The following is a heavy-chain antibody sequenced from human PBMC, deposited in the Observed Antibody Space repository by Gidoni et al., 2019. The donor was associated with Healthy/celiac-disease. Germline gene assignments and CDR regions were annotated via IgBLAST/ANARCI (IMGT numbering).Heavy chain of an antibody. V-gene: IGHV4-59*01. CDR2: IYYSGST. CDR1: GGSLSSYY. J-gene: IGHJ3*02. D-gene: IGHD5-12*01. Sequence: QVQLQESGPGLVKPSETLSLTCTVSGGSLSSYYWSWIRQPPGKGLEWIGYIYYSGSTNYNPSLKSRVTISVDTSKNQFSLKLSSVTAADTAVYYCARRDGYTIRGAFDIWGQGTMVTVSS. CDR3: ARRDGYTIRGAFDI.